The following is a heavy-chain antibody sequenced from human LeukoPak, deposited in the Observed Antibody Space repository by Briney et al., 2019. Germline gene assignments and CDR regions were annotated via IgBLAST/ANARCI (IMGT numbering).Heavy chain of an antibody. J-gene: IGHJ5*02. CDR2: INSYGSRT. CDR3: ARDLAVKNFYVSGSYFDP. V-gene: IGHV3-74*01. D-gene: IGHD3-10*01. CDR1: KFSFSAYW. Sequence: GGSLRLSCAASKFSFSAYWMQWVRQAPGKVLVWVSRINSYGSRTNYADSVNGRFIISRDNVKNSVYLQMNDLRAEDAALYYCARDLAVKNFYVSGSYFDPWGQGTLVTVSS.